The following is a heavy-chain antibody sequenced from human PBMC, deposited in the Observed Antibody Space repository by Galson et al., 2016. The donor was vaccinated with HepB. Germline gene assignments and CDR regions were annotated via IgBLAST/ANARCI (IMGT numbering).Heavy chain of an antibody. V-gene: IGHV3-30-3*01. D-gene: IGHD1-26*01. J-gene: IGHJ4*02. CDR2: LSHDGVTK. CDR3: AREWELGGYSDY. CDR1: EFTFNNCP. Sequence: SLRLSCAASEFTFNNCPLHWVRQAPGKGLEWVAVLSHDGVTKFYADSVRARFTISRDKPTTTVYLQMDGLSAEDTAVYYCAREWELGGYSDYWGQGTLVTVSS.